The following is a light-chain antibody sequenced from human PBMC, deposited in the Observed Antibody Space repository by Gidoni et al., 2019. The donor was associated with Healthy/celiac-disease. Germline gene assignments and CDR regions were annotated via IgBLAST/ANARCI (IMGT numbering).Light chain of an antibody. CDR3: QQYGSSHLFT. Sequence: DIVLTQSPGTLSLSPGERATLSCRASQSVSSSYLAWYQQKPGQAPRLRIYGASSRATGIPDRFSGSGSGTDFTLTISRLEPEDFAVYYCQQYGSSHLFTFGPGTKVDIK. V-gene: IGKV3-20*01. CDR2: GAS. J-gene: IGKJ3*01. CDR1: QSVSSSY.